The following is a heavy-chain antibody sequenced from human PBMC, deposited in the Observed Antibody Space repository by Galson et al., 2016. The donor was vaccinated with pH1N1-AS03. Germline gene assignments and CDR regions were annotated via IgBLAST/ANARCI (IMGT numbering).Heavy chain of an antibody. D-gene: IGHD3-10*01. CDR3: TTAHGSGPGEFDS. V-gene: IGHV3-15*01. CDR1: GFIFRNVW. J-gene: IGHJ5*01. CDR2: IKSEGDGGGAS. Sequence: SLRLSCAASGFIFRNVWMTWVRQAPGKRLEWVGHIKSEGDGGGASDHAAPVKGRFTISRDDSGNTLYLQMNSLKSEDTGVYYCTTAHGSGPGEFDSWGHGTLVTVSS.